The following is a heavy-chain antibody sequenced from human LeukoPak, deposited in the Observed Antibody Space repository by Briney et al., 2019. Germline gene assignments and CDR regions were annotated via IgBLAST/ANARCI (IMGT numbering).Heavy chain of an antibody. CDR3: ARGTDRELPNYFDY. V-gene: IGHV3-21*01. J-gene: IGHJ4*02. D-gene: IGHD1-26*01. CDR2: ISSSSTYI. Sequence: GGSLRLSCAASGFTISTYSMNWVRQAPGKGLEWVSSISSSSTYIYYADSVKGRFTISRDNAKNSLYLQMNSLRAEDTAVYYCARGTDRELPNYFDYWGQGTLVTVSS. CDR1: GFTISTYS.